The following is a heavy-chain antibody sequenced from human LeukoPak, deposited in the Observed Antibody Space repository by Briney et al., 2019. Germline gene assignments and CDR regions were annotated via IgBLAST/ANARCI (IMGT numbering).Heavy chain of an antibody. Sequence: SETLSLTCSVSGGSISSDYWNWLRQPVGKGLEWIGRISLGGRTNYNPSLKSRVTVSLDKSKNQFSLKVTSVTAADTAVYYCARLNGSGSYAYFDYWGQGSLVSVSS. V-gene: IGHV4-4*07. CDR1: GGSISSDY. D-gene: IGHD3-10*01. CDR2: ISLGGRT. CDR3: ARLNGSGSYAYFDY. J-gene: IGHJ4*02.